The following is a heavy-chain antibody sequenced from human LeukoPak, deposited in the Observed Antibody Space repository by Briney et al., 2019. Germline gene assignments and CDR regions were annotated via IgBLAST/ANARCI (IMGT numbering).Heavy chain of an antibody. V-gene: IGHV3-13*01. CDR3: ARGPPRGKYYYMDV. CDR2: IGTASDT. J-gene: IGHJ6*03. D-gene: IGHD1-1*01. Sequence: GGSLRLSCAASGFTFSSFDMHWVRQPTGQGLEWVSTIGTASDTYYPGSVEGRFTLSRDNAKNSLYLQMNSLTAGDSAVYYCARGPPRGKYYYMDVWGKGTTVTVSS. CDR1: GFTFSSFD.